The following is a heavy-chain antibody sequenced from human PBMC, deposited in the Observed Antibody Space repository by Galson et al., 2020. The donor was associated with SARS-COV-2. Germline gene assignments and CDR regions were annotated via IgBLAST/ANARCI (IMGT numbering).Heavy chain of an antibody. D-gene: IGHD3-3*01. V-gene: IGHV1-8*01. CDR3: ARMNVYDFWSGAPIRAFDI. CDR2: MNPKSGNR. Sequence: VKVSCKASGFTFSNYDINWVRQATGQGLEWMGWMNPKSGNRGYGQKFQGRVTMTGNTSISTAYMELSSLRSEDTAVYYCARMNVYDFWSGAPIRAFDIWGQGTVVTVSS. CDR1: GFTFSNYD. J-gene: IGHJ3*02.